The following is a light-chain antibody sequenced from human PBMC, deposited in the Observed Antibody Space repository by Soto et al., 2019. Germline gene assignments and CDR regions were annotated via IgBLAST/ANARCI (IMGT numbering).Light chain of an antibody. Sequence: LTQPASVSGSPGQSITISCTGTSSDVGSYNLVSWYQQHPGKAPKLMIYEGSKRPSGVSNRFSGSKSGNTASLTISGLQAEDEADYYCCSYAGSIVVFGGGTQLTVL. J-gene: IGLJ2*01. V-gene: IGLV2-23*01. CDR2: EGS. CDR3: CSYAGSIVV. CDR1: SSDVGSYNL.